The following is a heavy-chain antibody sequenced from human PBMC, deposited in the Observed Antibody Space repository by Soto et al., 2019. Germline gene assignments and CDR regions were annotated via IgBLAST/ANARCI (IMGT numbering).Heavy chain of an antibody. V-gene: IGHV1-24*01. CDR1: GYTLTELS. D-gene: IGHD1-20*01. CDR2: FDPEDGET. CDR3: ATVMHNWNDIPAFDI. J-gene: IGHJ3*02. Sequence: GASVKVSCKVSGYTLTELSMHWVRQAPGKGLEWMGGFDPEDGETIYAQKFQGRVTMTEDTSTDTAYMELSSLGSEDTAVYYCATVMHNWNDIPAFDIWGQGTMVTVSS.